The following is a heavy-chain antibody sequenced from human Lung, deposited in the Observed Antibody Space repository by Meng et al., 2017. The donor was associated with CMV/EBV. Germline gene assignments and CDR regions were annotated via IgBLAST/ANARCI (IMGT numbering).Heavy chain of an antibody. CDR1: RCTFVISG. V-gene: IGHV1-18*04. CDR3: ARAGAEVTTYFDF. D-gene: IGHD2-21*02. CDR2: ISAKYGDA. J-gene: IGHJ4*02. Sequence: AFRCTFVISGISCVRQAPGPGLEWVGWISAKYGDASYARKFQGRVPVTTDVSTKTVYMELRGLRSDDSAIDYCARAGAEVTTYFDFWGQGTLVTVSS.